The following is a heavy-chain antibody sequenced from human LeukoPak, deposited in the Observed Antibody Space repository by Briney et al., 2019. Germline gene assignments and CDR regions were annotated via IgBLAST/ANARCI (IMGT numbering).Heavy chain of an antibody. V-gene: IGHV1-18*01. J-gene: IGHJ4*02. D-gene: IGHD2-2*01. CDR1: GYTFTDYG. CDR3: ARGPSFCSSTSCYQDY. Sequence: ASVKVSCKASGYTFTDYGISWVRQAPGQGLEWMGWISAYNGNTNYAQKLQGRVTMTTDTSTTTAYMELRSLRSDDTAVYYCARGPSFCSSTSCYQDYWGQGTLVTVSS. CDR2: ISAYNGNT.